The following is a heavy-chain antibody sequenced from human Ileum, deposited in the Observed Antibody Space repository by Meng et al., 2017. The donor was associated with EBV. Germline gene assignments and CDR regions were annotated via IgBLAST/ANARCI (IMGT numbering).Heavy chain of an antibody. D-gene: IGHD3-22*01. V-gene: IGHV4-28*01. Sequence: QGSGPGLVKPSATLSLSCAVSGYSISSTNWWGWIRQPPGKGLEWIGYIYYSGSTSYNPSLKSRVTMSVDTSKNQFSLNLNSVTAVDTAVYYCARNVPGTSAYYDWGQGTLVTVSS. CDR2: IYYSGST. CDR3: ARNVPGTSAYYD. CDR1: GYSISSTNW. J-gene: IGHJ4*02.